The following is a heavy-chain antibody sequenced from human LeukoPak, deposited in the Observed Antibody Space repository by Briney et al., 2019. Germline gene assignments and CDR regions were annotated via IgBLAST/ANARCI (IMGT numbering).Heavy chain of an antibody. D-gene: IGHD3-10*01. CDR2: IYYRGTP. CDR3: ARQGVLWTPRG. CDR1: GGSISSSTYY. J-gene: IGHJ4*02. V-gene: IGHV4-39*01. Sequence: SDTLSLTCIVTGGSISSSTYYWGWIRQPPGKGLEWIGRIYYRGTPCNTPSLNSQAAISVDTSKNQFSLKLNSVTAADTAVYYCARQGVLWTPRGWGQGGLVTVSS.